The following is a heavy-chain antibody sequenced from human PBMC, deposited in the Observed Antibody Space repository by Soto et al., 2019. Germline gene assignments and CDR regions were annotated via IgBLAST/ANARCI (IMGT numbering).Heavy chain of an antibody. Sequence: QVQLVESGGGVVQPGRSLRLSCAASGFTFSSYAMHWVRQAPGKGLEWVAVISYDGSNKYYADSVKGRFTISRDNSKNPLYLQKNRLRAEDTAVYYWARDRKQPLVRRAYKWFHPWGQGTLVTVSS. CDR2: ISYDGSNK. J-gene: IGHJ5*02. CDR3: ARDRKQPLVRRAYKWFHP. V-gene: IGHV3-30-3*01. D-gene: IGHD6-13*01. CDR1: GFTFSSYA.